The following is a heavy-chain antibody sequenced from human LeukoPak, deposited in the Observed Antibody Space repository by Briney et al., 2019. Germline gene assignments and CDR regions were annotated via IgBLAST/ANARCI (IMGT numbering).Heavy chain of an antibody. Sequence: PSETLSLTCTVSGGSISSYYWSWIRQPPGKGLEWIGYIYYSGSTNYNPSLKSRVTISVDTSKNQFSLKLSSVTAADTAVYYCARDKSSWKAARYYYYTDVWGKGTTVTVSS. CDR3: ARDKSSWKAARYYYYTDV. J-gene: IGHJ6*03. CDR1: GGSISSYY. V-gene: IGHV4-59*01. D-gene: IGHD1-1*01. CDR2: IYYSGST.